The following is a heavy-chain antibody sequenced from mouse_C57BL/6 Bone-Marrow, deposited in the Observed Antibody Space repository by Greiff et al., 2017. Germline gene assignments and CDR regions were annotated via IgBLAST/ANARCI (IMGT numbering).Heavy chain of an antibody. CDR3: ARDNSYDSPLGY. J-gene: IGHJ3*01. CDR1: GYTFTSYG. D-gene: IGHD2-12*01. V-gene: IGHV1-81*01. Sequence: QVQLKESGAELARPGASVKLSCKASGYTFTSYGISWVKQRTGQGLEWIGEIYPRSGNTYYNEKFKGKATLTADKSSSTAYMELRSLTSEDSAVYFCARDNSYDSPLGYWGQGTLVTVSA. CDR2: IYPRSGNT.